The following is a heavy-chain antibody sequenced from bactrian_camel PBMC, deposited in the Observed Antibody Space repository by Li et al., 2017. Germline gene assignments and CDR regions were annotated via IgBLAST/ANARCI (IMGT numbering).Heavy chain of an antibody. CDR3: ATYTRTVGAGTRFWM. Sequence: VESGGGTVQAGGSHILACTHSGFALDGSDMGWFRQIPDKEREAVAGIESDGITNYADSVKGRFTISKDNAKNTVSLQMNSLKSEDTALYYCATYTRTVGAGTRFWMWGQGTQVTVS. CDR2: IESDGIT. CDR1: GFALDGSD. J-gene: IGHJ4*01. D-gene: IGHD6*01. V-gene: IGHV3S10*01.